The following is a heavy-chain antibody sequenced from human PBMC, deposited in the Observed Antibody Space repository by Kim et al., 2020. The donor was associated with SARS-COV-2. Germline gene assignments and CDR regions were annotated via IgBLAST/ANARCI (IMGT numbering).Heavy chain of an antibody. Sequence: GGSLRLSCTASGFTFGDYAMSWVRQAPGKGLEWVGFIRSKAYGGTTEYAASVKGRFTISRDDSKSIAYLQMNSLKTEDTAVYYCTRVYSGSSILDYYYYYMDVWGKGTPVTVSS. CDR1: GFTFGDYA. J-gene: IGHJ6*03. CDR2: IRSKAYGGTT. D-gene: IGHD1-26*01. V-gene: IGHV3-49*04. CDR3: TRVYSGSSILDYYYYYMDV.